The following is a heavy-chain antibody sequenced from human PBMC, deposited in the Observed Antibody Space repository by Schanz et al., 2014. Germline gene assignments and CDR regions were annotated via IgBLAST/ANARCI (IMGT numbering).Heavy chain of an antibody. J-gene: IGHJ4*02. CDR1: GYTFTSYG. V-gene: IGHV1-18*01. CDR3: ARAGQDYSDSSGYATYYFGN. D-gene: IGHD3-22*01. CDR2: ISGYNDNT. Sequence: QVHLVQSGAEVKKPGASVKVSCKASGYTFTSYGITWVRQAPGQGLEWIGWISGYNDNTKYAQDFQGRVTMTTDTATSTAYMELRSLKSDDTAVYYCARAGQDYSDSSGYATYYFGNWGQGTLVTVSS.